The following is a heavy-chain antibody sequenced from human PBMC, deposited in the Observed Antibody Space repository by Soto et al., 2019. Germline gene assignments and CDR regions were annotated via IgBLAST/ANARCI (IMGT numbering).Heavy chain of an antibody. CDR2: ITGTSAFL. D-gene: IGHD3-10*02. Sequence: EVQLLQSAGGLVKPGGSLRLSCAASGFVFSDFQLNWVRQAPGRGLEWLASITGTSAFLFYADSIKGRFTISRDNPKNFLFLQMDSLGPEDTAVYYCARDNLAVQGALDHWGQGALVTVSS. CDR1: GFVFSDFQ. V-gene: IGHV3-21*02. CDR3: ARDNLAVQGALDH. J-gene: IGHJ4*02.